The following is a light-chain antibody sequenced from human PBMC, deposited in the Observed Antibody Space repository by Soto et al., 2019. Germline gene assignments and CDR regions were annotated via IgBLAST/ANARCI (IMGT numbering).Light chain of an antibody. Sequence: QSVLTQPRSVSGSPGQSVTISCTGTSSDVGGFNYVSWYQQHPGKAPKLMLYDVNKRPSGVPDRFSGSKSGNTASLTISGLQAEDEADYCCCSYGGSSHVIFGGGTQLTVL. CDR1: SSDVGGFNY. J-gene: IGLJ2*01. V-gene: IGLV2-11*01. CDR2: DVN. CDR3: CSYGGSSHVI.